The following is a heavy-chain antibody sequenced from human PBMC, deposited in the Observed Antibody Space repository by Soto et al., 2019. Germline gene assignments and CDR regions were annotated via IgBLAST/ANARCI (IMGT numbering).Heavy chain of an antibody. CDR2: INAGNGNT. D-gene: IGHD3-3*01. CDR3: ARDRFITIFGVVLNKYYYYGMDV. V-gene: IGHV1-3*01. CDR1: GYTFTSYA. J-gene: IGHJ6*02. Sequence: ASVRVSCKASGYTFTSYAMHWVRQAPGQRLEWMGWINAGNGNTKYSQKFQGRVTITRDASASTAYMELSSLRSEDTAVYYCARDRFITIFGVVLNKYYYYGMDVWGQGTAVTVSS.